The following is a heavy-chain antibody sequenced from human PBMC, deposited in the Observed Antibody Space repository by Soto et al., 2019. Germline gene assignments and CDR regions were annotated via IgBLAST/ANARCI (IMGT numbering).Heavy chain of an antibody. CDR3: VRLTGNSWFDI. D-gene: IGHD4-4*01. CDR2: TYYRSRWQT. V-gene: IGHV6-1*01. J-gene: IGHJ5*02. CDR1: GDSVSSNNAT. Sequence: LQTHSLTCALPGDSVSSNNATWDWIRQSPSRGLEWLGRTYYRSRWQTDYVISVKSRISINPYTSNNQVSLQLNSVTPDDTAVYYCVRLTGNSWFDIWCQKALVTVSS.